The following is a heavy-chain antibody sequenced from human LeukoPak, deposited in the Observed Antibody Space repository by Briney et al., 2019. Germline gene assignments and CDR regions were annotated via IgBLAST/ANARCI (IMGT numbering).Heavy chain of an antibody. CDR2: IDPSDSYT. D-gene: IGHD3-10*01. J-gene: IGHJ5*02. CDR1: GYSFTSYW. Sequence: GESLRISCKGSGYSFTSYWISWVRQMPGKGLEWMGRIDPSDSYTNYSPSFQGHVTISADKSISTAYLQWSSLKASDTAMYYCARHSTNYGSGSYSTGGRWFDPWGQETLVTVSS. CDR3: ARHSTNYGSGSYSTGGRWFDP. V-gene: IGHV5-10-1*01.